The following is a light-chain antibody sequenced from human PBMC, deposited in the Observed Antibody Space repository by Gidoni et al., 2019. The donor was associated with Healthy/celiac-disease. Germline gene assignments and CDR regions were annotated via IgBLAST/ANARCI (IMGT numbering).Light chain of an antibody. V-gene: IGKV3-20*01. J-gene: IGKJ5*01. CDR1: QSGSSSY. CDR2: GAS. CDR3: QKYGSSPST. Sequence: EVMLTPSPATLSFSPGERAPLSCRASQSGSSSYLAWYQQKPGQAPRLLIDGASSRATGIPDRGSGSGSGIDVTITISRLEHEDVEVYYWQKYGSSPSTFGQGTRLEIK.